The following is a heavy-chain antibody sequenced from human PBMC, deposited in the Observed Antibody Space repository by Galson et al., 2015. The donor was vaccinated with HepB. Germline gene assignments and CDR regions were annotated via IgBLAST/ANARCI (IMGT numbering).Heavy chain of an antibody. V-gene: IGHV3-11*06. J-gene: IGHJ4*02. CDR3: ARVADADYGDHSHFDY. D-gene: IGHD4-17*01. Sequence: SLRLSCAASGFTFSDYYMSWIRQAPGKGLEWVSYISSSSTYTSYADSVKGRFTISRDNAKNSLYLQINSLRAEDTAVYYCARVADADYGDHSHFDYWGQGTLVTVSS. CDR1: GFTFSDYY. CDR2: ISSSSTYT.